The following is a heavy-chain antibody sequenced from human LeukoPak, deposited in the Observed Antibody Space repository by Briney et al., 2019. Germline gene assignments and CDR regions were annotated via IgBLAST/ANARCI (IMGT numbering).Heavy chain of an antibody. CDR3: ARDRDTALVTGGMDY. V-gene: IGHV1-46*01. CDR2: INPIGGST. CDR1: GYTFTSYY. J-gene: IGHJ4*02. D-gene: IGHD5-18*01. Sequence: ASVTVSCKASGYTFTSYYIHCVRQAPGQGLEWMGIINPIGGSTSYAQKFQGRVSMTRDTSTSTVYMELSSLRSEDTAVYYCARDRDTALVTGGMDYWGQGTLVTVSS.